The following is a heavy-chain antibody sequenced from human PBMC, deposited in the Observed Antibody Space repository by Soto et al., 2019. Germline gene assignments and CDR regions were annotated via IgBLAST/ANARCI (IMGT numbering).Heavy chain of an antibody. CDR1: GFTFTNFA. V-gene: IGHV3-23*01. CDR2: ISGSADTA. CDR3: AKGYCSTTSCSFDY. J-gene: IGHJ4*02. D-gene: IGHD2-2*01. Sequence: SLRLSCAASGFTFTNFAMNWVRQAPGKGLEWVSVISGSADTAYNADSVKGRFTISRDNSKNTVYLQMNSLRAEDTARYYCAKGYCSTTSCSFDYWGQGILVTVSS.